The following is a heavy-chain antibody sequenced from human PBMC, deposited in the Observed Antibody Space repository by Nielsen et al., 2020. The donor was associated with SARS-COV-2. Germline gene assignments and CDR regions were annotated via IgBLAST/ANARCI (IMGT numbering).Heavy chain of an antibody. CDR2: ISSSSSYI. CDR1: GFTFSSYS. CDR3: ARDHSLTTVTKADAFDI. V-gene: IGHV3-21*01. Sequence: GESLKISCAASGFTFSSYSMNWVRQAPGKGLEWVSSISSSSSYIYYADSVKGRFTISRDNAKNSLYLQMNSLRAEDTAVYYFARDHSLTTVTKADAFDIGGQGTMVTVSS. D-gene: IGHD4-17*01. J-gene: IGHJ3*02.